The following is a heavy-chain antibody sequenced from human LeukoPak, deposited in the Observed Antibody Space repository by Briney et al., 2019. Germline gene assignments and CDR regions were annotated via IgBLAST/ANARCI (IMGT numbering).Heavy chain of an antibody. D-gene: IGHD6-13*01. Sequence: ASVKVSCKASGYTFSSYGISWVRPAPGQGLEWMGWISAHNGNTNYAQKLQGRVTMTTDTSTSTAYMELRSLRSDDTAVYYCARASSSWYGSNNWFDPWGQGTLVTVSS. V-gene: IGHV1-18*01. CDR2: ISAHNGNT. J-gene: IGHJ5*02. CDR3: ARASSSWYGSNNWFDP. CDR1: GYTFSSYG.